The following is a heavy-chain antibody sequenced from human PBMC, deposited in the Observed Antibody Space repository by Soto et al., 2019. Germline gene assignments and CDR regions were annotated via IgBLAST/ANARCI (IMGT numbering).Heavy chain of an antibody. J-gene: IGHJ6*02. CDR3: VMVDNYVTPTPQDV. V-gene: IGHV1-18*01. D-gene: IGHD3-16*01. Sequence: QVQLVQSGDEVKKPGASVXVXCKXXXYIFVNYGIAWVRQAPGQGLEWMGWISPYTGNTHSASKVQGRLTMTTDTSTSTAYMDLGSLTSDDTAVYYCVMVDNYVTPTPQDVWGQGTTVTVSS. CDR2: ISPYTGNT. CDR1: XYIFVNYG.